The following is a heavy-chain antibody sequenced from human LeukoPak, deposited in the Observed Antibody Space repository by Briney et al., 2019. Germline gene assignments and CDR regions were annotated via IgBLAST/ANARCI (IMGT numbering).Heavy chain of an antibody. Sequence: PGGSLRLSCAASGFTLRGYDMSWVHQAPGKGREWVAATGGSGGNTYYADSVKGRFTISRDNSKNTLYLQMNSLRAEDTAVYYCAKEYSGYDFDYWGQGTLVTVSS. CDR3: AKEYSGYDFDY. V-gene: IGHV3-23*01. CDR2: TGGSGGNT. J-gene: IGHJ4*02. CDR1: GFTLRGYD. D-gene: IGHD5-12*01.